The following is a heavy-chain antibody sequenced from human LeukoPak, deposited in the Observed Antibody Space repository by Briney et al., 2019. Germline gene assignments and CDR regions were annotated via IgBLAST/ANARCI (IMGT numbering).Heavy chain of an antibody. V-gene: IGHV3-53*01. CDR3: ARQRRYCSGTNCYSGHDY. CDR2: IYSGGST. D-gene: IGHD2-15*01. CDR1: GFTVSSNY. Sequence: GGSLRLSCAASGFTVSSNYMSWVRLAPGKGLEWVSIIYSGGSTYYADSVKGRFTISRDNSKNTLYLQMNSLRVEDTAVYYCARQRRYCSGTNCYSGHDYWGQGTLVTVPS. J-gene: IGHJ4*02.